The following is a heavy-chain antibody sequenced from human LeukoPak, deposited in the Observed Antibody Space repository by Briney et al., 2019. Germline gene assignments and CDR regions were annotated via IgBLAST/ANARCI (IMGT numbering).Heavy chain of an antibody. Sequence: SVKVSCKASGGTFSSYAISWVRQAPGQGLEWMGGIIPIFGTANYAQKFQGRVTITADESTSTAYMELSSLRSEDTAVYYCARGTPNWNFDAFDIWGQGTMVTVSS. D-gene: IGHD1-7*01. CDR3: ARGTPNWNFDAFDI. CDR2: IIPIFGTA. J-gene: IGHJ3*02. CDR1: GGTFSSYA. V-gene: IGHV1-69*13.